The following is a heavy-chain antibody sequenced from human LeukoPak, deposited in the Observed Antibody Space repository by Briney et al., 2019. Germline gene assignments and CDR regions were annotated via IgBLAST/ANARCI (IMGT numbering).Heavy chain of an antibody. V-gene: IGHV4-31*03. Sequence: SETLSLTCTVSGGSISSGGYYWSWIRQHPGKGLEWIGYIYYSGSTYYNPSLKSRVTISVDTSKNQFSLKLSSVTAADTAIYYCARHSSYDHFDYWGQGTLVTVSS. CDR1: GGSISSGGYY. CDR2: IYYSGST. J-gene: IGHJ4*02. CDR3: ARHSSYDHFDY. D-gene: IGHD3-22*01.